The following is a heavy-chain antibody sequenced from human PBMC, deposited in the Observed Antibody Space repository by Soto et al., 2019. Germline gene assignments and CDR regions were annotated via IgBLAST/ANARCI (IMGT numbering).Heavy chain of an antibody. J-gene: IGHJ4*02. D-gene: IGHD4-17*01. CDR1: GYTFTGYY. CDR2: INPNSGGT. Sequence: ASVKVSCKASGYTFTGYYMHWVRQAPGQGLEWMGWINPNSGGTNYAQKFQGWVTMTRDTSISTAYMELSRLRSDDTAVYYCAREPSATVTTNRSIPDLYYFDYWGQGTLVTVSS. CDR3: AREPSATVTTNRSIPDLYYFDY. V-gene: IGHV1-2*04.